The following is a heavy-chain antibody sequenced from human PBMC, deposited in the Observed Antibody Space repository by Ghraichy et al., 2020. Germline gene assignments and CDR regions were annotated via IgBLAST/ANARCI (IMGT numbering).Heavy chain of an antibody. CDR3: AKDRVAAGYYYAMDV. V-gene: IGHV3-23*01. J-gene: IGHJ6*02. CDR2: ISSSGGST. Sequence: GGSLRHSCVVSEFTFSIYAMNWVRQAPGKGLEWVSGISSSGGSTYYADSVKGRFTISRDNSKNTVYLQMNSLRVEDTAIYYCAKDRVAAGYYYAMDVWGLGTTVTVSS. CDR1: EFTFSIYA. D-gene: IGHD2-15*01.